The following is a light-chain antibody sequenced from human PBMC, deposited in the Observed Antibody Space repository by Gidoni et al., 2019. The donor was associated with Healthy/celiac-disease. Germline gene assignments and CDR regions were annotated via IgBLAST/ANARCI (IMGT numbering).Light chain of an antibody. CDR2: GAC. V-gene: IGKV3-20*01. Sequence: EIALTQSPGTLSLSPGERATLSCRASQSVSRSYLAWYQQKPGQAPRLLIYGACSRATGIPERLSGSGSGTDFTLTISRLEPEDFAVYYCQQYGSSLYTFGQGTKLEIK. J-gene: IGKJ2*01. CDR3: QQYGSSLYT. CDR1: QSVSRSY.